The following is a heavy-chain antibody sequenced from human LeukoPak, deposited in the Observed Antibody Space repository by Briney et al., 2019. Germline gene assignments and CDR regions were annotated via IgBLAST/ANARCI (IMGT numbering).Heavy chain of an antibody. J-gene: IGHJ6*03. Sequence: KPSETLSLTCTVSGGSISSSSYYWGWIRQPPGKGLEWIGSIYYSGSTYYNPSLKSRVTISMDTSKNQFSLKLSSVTAADTAVYYCARVPRRDYLHLWNYYKDIWGKGTTVTISS. V-gene: IGHV4-39*07. CDR3: ARVPRRDYLHLWNYYKDI. CDR2: IYYSGST. D-gene: IGHD4-17*01. CDR1: GGSISSSSYY.